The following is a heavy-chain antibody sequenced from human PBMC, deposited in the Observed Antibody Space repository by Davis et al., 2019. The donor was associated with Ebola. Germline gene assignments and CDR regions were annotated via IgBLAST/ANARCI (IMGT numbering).Heavy chain of an antibody. V-gene: IGHV4-4*02. Sequence: PSETLSLTCAVSGGSISNSYWWSWVRQPPGKGLEWIGEIFHSGSTHYNPSLKSRVTISVDTSKNQFSLKLSSVTVADTAVYFCARLGSAAGATDWGQGTLVTVS. CDR2: IFHSGST. CDR3: ARLGSAAGATD. J-gene: IGHJ4*02. D-gene: IGHD6-13*01. CDR1: GGSISNSYW.